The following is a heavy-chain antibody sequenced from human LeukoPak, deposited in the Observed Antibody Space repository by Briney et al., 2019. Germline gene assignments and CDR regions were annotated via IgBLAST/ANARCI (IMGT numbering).Heavy chain of an antibody. CDR1: GDSISSSSYY. V-gene: IGHV4-39*01. Sequence: SETLSLTCTVSGDSISSSSYYWGWIRQPPGKGLEWIGSIYYSGSTYYNPSLKSRVTISVDTSKNQFSLKLSSVTAADTAVYYCARHESAATNWGQGTLVTVSS. CDR2: IYYSGST. J-gene: IGHJ4*02. CDR3: ARHESAATN. D-gene: IGHD6-13*01.